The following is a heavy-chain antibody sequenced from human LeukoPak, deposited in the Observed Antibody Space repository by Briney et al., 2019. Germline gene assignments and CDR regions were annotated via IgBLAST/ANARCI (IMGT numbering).Heavy chain of an antibody. D-gene: IGHD6-19*01. CDR1: GFTFSNYW. J-gene: IGHJ4*02. Sequence: GGSLRLSCAASGFTFSNYWMNWVRQAPGKGLEWVASIGQDGSENYYVDSVKGRFTISRDNAKNSLYLQMNSLRVEDTAVYYCGTGGGWYFDQRGQGALIAASS. CDR3: GTGGGWYFDQ. V-gene: IGHV3-7*01. CDR2: IGQDGSEN.